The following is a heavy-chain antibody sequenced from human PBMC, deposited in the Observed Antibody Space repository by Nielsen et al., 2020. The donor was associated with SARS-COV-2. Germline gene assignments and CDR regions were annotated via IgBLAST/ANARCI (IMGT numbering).Heavy chain of an antibody. CDR3: ARCSGGSCYATTFDY. CDR1: GFTFSDDA. J-gene: IGHJ4*02. D-gene: IGHD2-15*01. Sequence: GGSLRLSCAASGFTFSDDAMSWIRQAPGKGLEWVSYISSSSSYTNYADSVKGRFTISRDNAKNSLYLQMNSLRAEDTAVYYCARCSGGSCYATTFDYWGQGTLVTVSS. V-gene: IGHV3-11*03. CDR2: ISSSSSYT.